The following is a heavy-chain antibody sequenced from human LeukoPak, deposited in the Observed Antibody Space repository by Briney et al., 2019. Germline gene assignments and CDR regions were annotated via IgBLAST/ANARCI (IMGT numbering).Heavy chain of an antibody. J-gene: IGHJ5*02. CDR2: IYYSGST. V-gene: IGHV4-39*01. Sequence: PSETLSLTCTVSGGSISSSSYYWGWIRQPPGKGLEWIGSIYYSGSTYYNPSLKSRVTISVDTSKNQFSLKLSSVTAADTAVYYCARKVGGPIAVAGPPVLGFDPWGQGTLVTVSS. CDR3: ARKVGGPIAVAGPPVLGFDP. CDR1: GGSISSSSYY. D-gene: IGHD6-19*01.